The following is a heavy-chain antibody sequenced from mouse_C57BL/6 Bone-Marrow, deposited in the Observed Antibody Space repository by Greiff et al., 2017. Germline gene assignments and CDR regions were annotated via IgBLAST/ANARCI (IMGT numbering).Heavy chain of an antibody. V-gene: IGHV1-39*01. Sequence: EVQLQQSGAELVKPGASVKISCKASGYSFTDYNMTWVKQSHGKSLEWIGVINPNGGTTSYNEKFKGKATLTVDQSSSTAYMQLNSLTSEDSAVYYCAGSGITSDYCAMEYWGQGTSVTVSS. CDR2: INPNGGTT. CDR1: GYSFTDYN. CDR3: AGSGITSDYCAMEY. D-gene: IGHD1-1*01. J-gene: IGHJ4*01.